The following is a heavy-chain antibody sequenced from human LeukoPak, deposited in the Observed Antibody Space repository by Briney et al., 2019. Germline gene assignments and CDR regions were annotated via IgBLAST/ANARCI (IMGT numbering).Heavy chain of an antibody. D-gene: IGHD3-22*01. CDR1: GGSISIGGYY. J-gene: IGHJ5*02. Sequence: PSETLSLTCTVSGGSISIGGYYWSWSRQHPGKGLEWIGYIYYSGSTNYNPSLTSRVTISVDTSKNQFSLKLSSVTAADTAVYYCARDFYYDSSGEKWFDPWGQGTLVTVSS. V-gene: IGHV4-61*08. CDR2: IYYSGST. CDR3: ARDFYYDSSGEKWFDP.